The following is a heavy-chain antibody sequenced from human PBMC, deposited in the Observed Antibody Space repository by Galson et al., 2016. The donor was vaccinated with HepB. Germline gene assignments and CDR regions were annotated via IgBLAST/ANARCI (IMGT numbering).Heavy chain of an antibody. V-gene: IGHV1-69*02. CDR1: GGSLNDYS. CDR3: ARYRSCSSSSCFLDL. Sequence: SVKVSCKVSGGSLNDYSITWVRQSPRQGLEWMGRILPALGIANSAQGFQGRDSIRADKDTDTVYLELTNLRSDDTAIYYCARYRSCSSSSCFLDLWGQG. J-gene: IGHJ3*01. CDR2: ILPALGIA. D-gene: IGHD6-13*01.